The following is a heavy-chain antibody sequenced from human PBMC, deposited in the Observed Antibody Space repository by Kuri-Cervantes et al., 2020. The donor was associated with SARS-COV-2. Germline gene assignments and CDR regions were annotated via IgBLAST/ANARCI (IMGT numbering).Heavy chain of an antibody. CDR2: ISSSSSYI. CDR1: GFTFSSYS. CDR3: ARGGLGGQLVDGMDV. J-gene: IGHJ6*02. V-gene: IGHV3-21*01. D-gene: IGHD6-6*01. Sequence: GGSLRLSCAASGFTFSSYSMNWVRQAPGKGLGWVSSISSSSSYIYYADSVKGRFTISRDNAKNSLYLQMNSLRAEDTAVYYRARGGLGGQLVDGMDVWGQGTTVTVSS.